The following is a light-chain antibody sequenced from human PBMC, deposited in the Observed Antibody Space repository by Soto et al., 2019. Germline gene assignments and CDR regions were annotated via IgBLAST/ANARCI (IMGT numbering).Light chain of an antibody. CDR2: DAS. CDR3: QQDYSTLAT. V-gene: IGKV1-33*01. CDR1: QDISKY. J-gene: IGKJ5*01. Sequence: DMQLAPSPSSLSASVGGSVAIPSQPSQDISKYLTWYQQKPGKAPKLLVYDASNLETGIPSRFSGSGSGTNFSLTITRLEPEDIATYYCQQDYSTLATFGQGTRLEI.